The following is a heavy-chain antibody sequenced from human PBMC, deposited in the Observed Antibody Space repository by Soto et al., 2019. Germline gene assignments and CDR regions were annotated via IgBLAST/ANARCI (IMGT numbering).Heavy chain of an antibody. Sequence: SETLSLTYTVSGGSISSYYWSWIRQPPGKGLEWIGYIYYSGSTYYNPSLKSRVTISVDTSKNQFSLKLSSVTAADTAVYYCARVGYSYGYVSFEYYGMDVWGQGTTVTVSS. V-gene: IGHV4-59*12. CDR3: ARVGYSYGYVSFEYYGMDV. D-gene: IGHD5-18*01. J-gene: IGHJ6*02. CDR1: GGSISSYY. CDR2: IYYSGST.